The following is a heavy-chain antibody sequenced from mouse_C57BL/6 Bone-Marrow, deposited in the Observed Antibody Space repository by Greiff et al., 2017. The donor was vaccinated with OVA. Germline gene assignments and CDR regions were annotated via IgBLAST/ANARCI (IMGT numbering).Heavy chain of an antibody. CDR1: GFTFSSYG. V-gene: IGHV5-6*01. D-gene: IGHD2-12*01. CDR2: ISSGGSYT. Sequence: EVKLVESGGDLVKPGGSLKLSCAASGFTFSSYGMSWVRPTPDTRLAWVATISSGGSYTYYPDSVKGRFTISRDNAKNTLYLQMSSLKAEDTAMYYCALLQIFWGQGTLVTVSA. CDR3: ALLQIF. J-gene: IGHJ3*01.